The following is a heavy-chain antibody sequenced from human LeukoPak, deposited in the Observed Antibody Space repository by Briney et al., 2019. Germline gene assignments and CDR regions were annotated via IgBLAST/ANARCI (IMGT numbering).Heavy chain of an antibody. CDR2: IYHSGST. CDR3: ARAFAFDDYGDPNAFDI. CDR1: GGSISSGSHY. J-gene: IGHJ3*02. V-gene: IGHV4-30-2*01. Sequence: SETLSLTCVVSGGSISSGSHYRSWIRQPPGKGLEWIGYIYHSGSTSYCPSLKSRVTISVDRAKNQFSLTLSSVTAADTAVYYCARAFAFDDYGDPNAFDIWGQGTMVTVSS. D-gene: IGHD4-17*01.